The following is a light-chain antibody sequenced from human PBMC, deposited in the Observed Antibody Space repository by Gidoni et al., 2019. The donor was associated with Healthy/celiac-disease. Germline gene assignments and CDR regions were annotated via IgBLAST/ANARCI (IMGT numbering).Light chain of an antibody. CDR1: QSLLHSNGYNY. CDR2: SGS. J-gene: IGKJ5*01. Sequence: DIVMTQSPPSLPVTPGEPASISCRSSQSLLHSNGYNYLDWYLQKPGQSPQLLIYSGSNRAAGVPDRFSGSGSGTDFTLNISRVEAEDVGVYYCMQALQTPITFGQGTRLEIK. CDR3: MQALQTPIT. V-gene: IGKV2-28*01.